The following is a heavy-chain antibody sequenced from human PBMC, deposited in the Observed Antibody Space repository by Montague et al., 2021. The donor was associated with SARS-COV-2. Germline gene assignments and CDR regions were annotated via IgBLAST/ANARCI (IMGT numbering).Heavy chain of an antibody. CDR1: GGSISSYY. V-gene: IGHV4-59*01. D-gene: IGHD3-10*01. Sequence: SETLSLTCTVFGGSISSYYWSWIRQPPGRGLQWTGYISYSGSTNYNPSLKSRVTISVDTSKNHFTLRLSSVTAADTAVYYCAKFRRTQMFFGALHYGMDVWGQGTTVTVSS. CDR3: AKFRRTQMFFGALHYGMDV. CDR2: ISYSGST. J-gene: IGHJ6*02.